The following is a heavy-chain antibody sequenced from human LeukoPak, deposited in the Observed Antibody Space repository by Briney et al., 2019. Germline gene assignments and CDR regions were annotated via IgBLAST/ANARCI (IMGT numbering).Heavy chain of an antibody. Sequence: SQTLSLTCTVSGGSISSGGYYWSWIRQHPGKGLEWIGYIYYSGSTYYNPSLKSRVTISVDTSKNQFSLKLSSVTAADTAVYYCARATEGDIVVVPAAQAKPNNWFDPWGQGTLVTVSS. D-gene: IGHD2-2*01. CDR3: ARATEGDIVVVPAAQAKPNNWFDP. CDR1: GGSISSGGYY. CDR2: IYYSGST. V-gene: IGHV4-31*03. J-gene: IGHJ5*02.